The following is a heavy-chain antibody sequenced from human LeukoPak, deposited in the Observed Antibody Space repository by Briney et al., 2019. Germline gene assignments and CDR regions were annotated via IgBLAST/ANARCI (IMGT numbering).Heavy chain of an antibody. J-gene: IGHJ6*02. Sequence: SETLSLTCAVSGGSFSPSYWSWIRQSPGKGLEWIAEINHSGNTNYNPSLKSRVTISVDTPKNQFSLKLSSVTAADTAVYYCARDRVVTAYYYYYYYGMDVWGQGTTVTVSS. D-gene: IGHD2-21*02. CDR3: ARDRVVTAYYYYYYYGMDV. V-gene: IGHV4-34*01. CDR2: INHSGNT. CDR1: GGSFSPSY.